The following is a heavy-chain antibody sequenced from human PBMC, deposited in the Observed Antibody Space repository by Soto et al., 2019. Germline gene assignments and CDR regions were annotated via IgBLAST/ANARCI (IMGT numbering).Heavy chain of an antibody. J-gene: IGHJ4*02. CDR3: TQVYGSGSWGWYFHS. Sequence: QITLRASGPSLVKPTETLTLTCTFSGFSLTTTGGGVGWIRQPPGKDQEWLAVVFWDGGERYSPSLKRRVTITKDTYKDQVVLTMTNMDPADTATYYCTQVYGSGSWGWYFHSWGQGTLVTVSS. CDR1: GFSLTTTGGG. CDR2: VFWDGGE. V-gene: IGHV2-5*02. D-gene: IGHD1-26*01.